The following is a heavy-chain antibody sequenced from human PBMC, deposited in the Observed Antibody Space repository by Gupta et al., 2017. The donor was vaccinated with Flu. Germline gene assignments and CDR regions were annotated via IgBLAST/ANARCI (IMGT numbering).Heavy chain of an antibody. CDR1: GYNFTNYV. V-gene: IGHV1-3*04. CDR2: INSGNGDT. D-gene: IGHD1-7*01. CDR3: ASRLELRALDY. Sequence: QVQLVQSGAGVKKPGASVTVSCKAPGYNFTNYVMDWVRQAPGQGLEWMGWINSGNGDTKYSQKFQGRVTITGDTSARTAYMELTSLRSEDTAVYYCASRLELRALDYWGQGTLVTVSS. J-gene: IGHJ4*02.